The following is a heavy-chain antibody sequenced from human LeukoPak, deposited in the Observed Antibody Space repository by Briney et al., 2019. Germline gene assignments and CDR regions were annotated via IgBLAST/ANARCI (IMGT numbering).Heavy chain of an antibody. D-gene: IGHD4-17*01. V-gene: IGHV4-59*08. J-gene: IGHJ4*02. CDR2: IYYSGST. Sequence: SETLSLTCTVSGGSISSYYWSWIRQPPGKGLEWIGYIYYSGSTNYNPSLKSRVTISVDTSKNQFSLKLSSVTAADTAVYYCASLSVTHRRFDCWGQGTLVTVSS. CDR1: GGSISSYY. CDR3: ASLSVTHRRFDC.